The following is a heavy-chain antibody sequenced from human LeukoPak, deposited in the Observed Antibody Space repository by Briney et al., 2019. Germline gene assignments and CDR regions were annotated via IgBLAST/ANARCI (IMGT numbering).Heavy chain of an antibody. CDR1: GGSISSGGYS. D-gene: IGHD3-10*01. V-gene: IGHV4-30-2*01. Sequence: PSQTLSLTCAVSGGSISSGGYSWSWIRQPPGKGLEWIGYIYHSGSTYYNPSLKSRVTISVDRSKNQFSLKLSSVTAADTAVYYCARALYGSGSYYPDYWGQGTLVTVSS. CDR3: ARALYGSGSYYPDY. J-gene: IGHJ4*02. CDR2: IYHSGST.